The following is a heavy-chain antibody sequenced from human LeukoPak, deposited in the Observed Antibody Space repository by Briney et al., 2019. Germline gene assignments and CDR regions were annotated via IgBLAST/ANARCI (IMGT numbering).Heavy chain of an antibody. CDR3: ARHSLRYDSSGYYLPLFDY. V-gene: IGHV4-59*08. CDR2: IYYSGST. D-gene: IGHD3-22*01. J-gene: IGHJ4*02. CDR1: GDSINKYF. Sequence: PSETLSLTSTDPGDSINKYFWSWIRQPPGKGLEWIGNIYYSGSTNYNPSLQSRVIISVDTPKNQFSLKLSSVTAADTAGYYCARHSLRYDSSGYYLPLFDYWGQGTLVTVSS.